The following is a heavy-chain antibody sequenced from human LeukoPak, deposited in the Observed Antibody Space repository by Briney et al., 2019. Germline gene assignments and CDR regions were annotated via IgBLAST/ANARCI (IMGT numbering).Heavy chain of an antibody. CDR1: GFTFSSYG. Sequence: GGSLRLSCAASGFTFSSYGMNWVRQAPGKGLEWVSFISSSSSTIYYADSVKGRFTISRDNAKKSLYLQMNSLRAEDTAVYYCARSYGGNFDYWGQGTLVTVSS. V-gene: IGHV3-48*01. D-gene: IGHD4-23*01. CDR2: ISSSSSTI. J-gene: IGHJ4*02. CDR3: ARSYGGNFDY.